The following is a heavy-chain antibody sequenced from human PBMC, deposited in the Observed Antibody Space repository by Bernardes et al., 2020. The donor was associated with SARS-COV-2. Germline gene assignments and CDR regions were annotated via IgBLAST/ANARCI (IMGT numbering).Heavy chain of an antibody. V-gene: IGHV4-39*01. CDR2: IYSSGNP. CDR3: TGSSCGIDCYIGGLRSWDYGMDV. CDR1: GGPISSSNYY. J-gene: IGHJ6*02. Sequence: SETLSLTCTVSGGPISSSNYYWGWIRQPPGKGLEWIWSIYSSGNPYYNPSLQSRVRESVDTSKNQFSLRLSFVTAADTAVYYCTGSSCGIDCYIGGLRSWDYGMDVGGQGTTVTVSS. D-gene: IGHD2-21*02.